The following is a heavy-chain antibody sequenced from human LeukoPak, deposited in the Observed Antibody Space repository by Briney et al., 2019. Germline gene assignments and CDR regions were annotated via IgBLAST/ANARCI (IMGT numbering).Heavy chain of an antibody. CDR3: ARDRGSSWCVDY. V-gene: IGHV1-2*02. J-gene: IGHJ4*02. Sequence: VSMKVSCKASGYTFTNYYMHWVRQAPGQGLEWMGWINSCRGGTEYAQKFQGRVTMTGDTSISTAYMELSRLRSDDTAVYYCARDRGSSWCVDYWGQGTLVTVCS. D-gene: IGHD6-13*01. CDR2: INSCRGGT. CDR1: GYTFTNYY.